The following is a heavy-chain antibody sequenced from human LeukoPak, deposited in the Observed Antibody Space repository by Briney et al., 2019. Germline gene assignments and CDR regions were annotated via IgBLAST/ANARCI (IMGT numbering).Heavy chain of an antibody. CDR2: IYSGGST. J-gene: IGHJ6*02. D-gene: IGHD3-9*01. V-gene: IGHV3-53*01. CDR3: ARDQGHYDILTGYVYYGMDV. Sequence: GGSLRLSCAASGFTVSSNYMSWVRQAPGKGLEWVSVIYSGGSTYYADSVKGRFTISRDNSKNTLYLQMNSLRAKDTAVYYCARDQGHYDILTGYVYYGMDVWGQGTTVTVSS. CDR1: GFTVSSNY.